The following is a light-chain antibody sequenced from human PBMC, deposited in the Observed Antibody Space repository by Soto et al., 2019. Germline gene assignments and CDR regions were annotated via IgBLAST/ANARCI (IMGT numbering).Light chain of an antibody. J-gene: IGLJ1*01. CDR2: DVS. CDR3: SSYTSSSTLYV. Sequence: QSALAQPASVSGSPGQSITISCTGTSSDVGGYNYDSWYQQHPGKAPKLMIYDVSNRPSGVSNRFSGSKSGNTASLTISGLQAEDEADYYCSSYTSSSTLYVFGTGTKVTVL. V-gene: IGLV2-14*01. CDR1: SSDVGGYNY.